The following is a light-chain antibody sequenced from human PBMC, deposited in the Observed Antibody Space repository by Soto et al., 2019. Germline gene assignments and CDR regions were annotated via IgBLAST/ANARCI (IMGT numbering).Light chain of an antibody. CDR1: QSLSTY. CDR3: QQSRKSPTT. Sequence: IVLTQSPSSLSLSLWGRATISCRASQSLSTYLAWYQQKPGQAPKLLIYAASTWATGIPDRFSGSGFGTDFTLTISSLEPEDFAVYYCQQSRKSPTTFGQGTRLEIK. V-gene: IGKV3-11*01. J-gene: IGKJ5*01. CDR2: AAS.